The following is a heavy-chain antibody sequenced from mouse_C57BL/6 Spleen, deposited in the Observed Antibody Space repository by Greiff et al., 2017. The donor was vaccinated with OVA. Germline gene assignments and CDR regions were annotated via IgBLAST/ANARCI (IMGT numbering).Heavy chain of an antibody. V-gene: IGHV1-54*01. D-gene: IGHD1-1*01. CDR1: GYAFTNYL. J-gene: IGHJ4*01. Sequence: QVQLQQSGAELVRPGTSVKVSCKASGYAFTNYLIEWVKQRPGQGLEWIGVINPGSGGTNYNEKFKGKATLTADKSSSTAYMQLSSLTSEDSAVYFCARFGYGSSPLTAMDYWGQGTSVTVSS. CDR2: INPGSGGT. CDR3: ARFGYGSSPLTAMDY.